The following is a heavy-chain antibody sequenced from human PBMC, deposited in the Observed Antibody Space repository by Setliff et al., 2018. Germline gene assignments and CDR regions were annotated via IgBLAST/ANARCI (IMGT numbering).Heavy chain of an antibody. CDR3: ARRGVGMGMDV. V-gene: IGHV3-30*04. CDR1: GFTFSTYS. D-gene: IGHD2-2*01. J-gene: IGHJ6*03. CDR2: IRPDGSNK. Sequence: GGSLRLSCVASGFTFSTYSMHWVRQAPGKGLEWVAFIRPDGSNKYYADFVKGRFTISRDNSKNTLYLQMNSLQSEDTAVYYCARRGVGMGMDVWGKGTTVTVSS.